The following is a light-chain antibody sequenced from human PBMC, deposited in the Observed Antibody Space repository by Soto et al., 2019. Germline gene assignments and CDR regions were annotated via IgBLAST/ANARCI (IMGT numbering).Light chain of an antibody. CDR1: STDVGDYHF. CDR2: EIN. Sequence: QSALTQPPSASGSPGQSVTISCTGTSTDVGDYHFVSWYQQHPGKAPKLMIYEINKRPSGVSDRFSGSKSGGTASLTVSGLQADDEADYYCSSYAARDSTLLFGGGTKLTVL. J-gene: IGLJ2*01. V-gene: IGLV2-8*01. CDR3: SSYAARDSTLL.